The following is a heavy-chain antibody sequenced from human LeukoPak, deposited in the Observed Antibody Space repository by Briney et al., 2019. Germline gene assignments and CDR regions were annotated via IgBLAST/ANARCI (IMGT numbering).Heavy chain of an antibody. CDR1: GGSFSGYY. V-gene: IGHV4-34*01. D-gene: IGHD3-22*01. CDR2: INHSGST. CDR3: ARRGYYYDSSGYYDGFDY. Sequence: PSETLSLTCAVYGGSFSGYYWSWIRQPPGKGLEWIGEINHSGSTNYNPSLKSRVTISVDTSKNQFSLKLSSVTAADTAVYYCARRGYYYDSSGYYDGFDYWGQGTLVTVSS. J-gene: IGHJ4*02.